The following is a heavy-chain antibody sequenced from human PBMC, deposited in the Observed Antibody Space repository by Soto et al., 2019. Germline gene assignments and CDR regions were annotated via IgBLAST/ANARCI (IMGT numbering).Heavy chain of an antibody. V-gene: IGHV3-48*02. CDR2: ISSSSSTI. CDR1: GFTFSSYS. CDR3: ARDPAAYYYDSSGQQFYYYYGMDV. D-gene: IGHD3-22*01. Sequence: PGGSLRLSCAASGFTFSSYSMNWVRQAPGKGLEWVSYISSSSSTIYYADSVKGRFTISRDNAKNSLYLQMNSLRDEDTAVYYCARDPAAYYYDSSGQQFYYYYGMDVWGQGTTVTVSS. J-gene: IGHJ6*02.